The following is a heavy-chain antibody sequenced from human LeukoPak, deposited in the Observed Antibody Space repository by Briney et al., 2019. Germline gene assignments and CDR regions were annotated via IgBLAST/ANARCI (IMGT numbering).Heavy chain of an antibody. V-gene: IGHV3-23*01. D-gene: IGHD2-2*01. CDR3: AKGFYCSSSTCLDY. Sequence: PGGSLRLSCAASGFTFSSYGMSWVRQAPGKGLEWVSAISGSGGSTYYADSVKGRFTISRDNSKNTLYLQMNGLRAEDTAVYYCAKGFYCSSSTCLDYWGQGTLVTVSS. CDR2: ISGSGGST. J-gene: IGHJ4*02. CDR1: GFTFSSYG.